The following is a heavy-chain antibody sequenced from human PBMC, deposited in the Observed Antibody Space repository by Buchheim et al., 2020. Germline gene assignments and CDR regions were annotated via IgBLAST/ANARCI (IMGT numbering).Heavy chain of an antibody. CDR1: GYTFTSYY. J-gene: IGHJ4*02. D-gene: IGHD5-24*01. CDR2: INPSGGST. CDR3: ARDPGRDGYNLQALFDY. Sequence: QVQLVQSGAEVKKPGASVKVSCKASGYTFTSYYMHWVRQAPGQGLEWMGIINPSGGSTSYAQKFQGRGTMTRDTSTNTGYMGLSSLRSEDTAVYYCARDPGRDGYNLQALFDYWGQGTL. V-gene: IGHV1-46*01.